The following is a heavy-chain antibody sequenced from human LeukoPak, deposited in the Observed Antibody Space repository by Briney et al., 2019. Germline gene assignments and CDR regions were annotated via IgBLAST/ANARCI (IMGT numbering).Heavy chain of an antibody. V-gene: IGHV3-30*04. CDR3: ARSGGYCSNTSCSKIGYYYYYGMDV. J-gene: IGHJ6*04. CDR2: ISYDGSNK. Sequence: GGSLRLSCAASGFTFSSYAMHWVRQAPGKGLEWVAVISYDGSNKYYADSVKGRFTISRDNSKNTLYLQMNSLRAEDTAVYYCARSGGYCSNTSCSKIGYYYYYGMDVWGKGTTVTVSS. CDR1: GFTFSSYA. D-gene: IGHD2-2*01.